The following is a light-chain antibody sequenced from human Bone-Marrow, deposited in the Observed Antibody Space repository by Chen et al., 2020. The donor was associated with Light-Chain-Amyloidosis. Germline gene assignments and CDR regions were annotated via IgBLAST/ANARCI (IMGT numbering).Light chain of an antibody. CDR3: CSYAGSSTHVV. CDR1: SSAVGSYNL. CDR2: EGS. J-gene: IGLJ2*01. Sequence: QSALTQPASVSGSPGQPITISCTGTSSAVGSYNLVSWYQQHPGKAPKLMIYEGSKRPSGVSNRFSGSKSGNTASLTISGLQAEDEADYYCCSYAGSSTHVVFGGGTKLTVL. V-gene: IGLV2-23*01.